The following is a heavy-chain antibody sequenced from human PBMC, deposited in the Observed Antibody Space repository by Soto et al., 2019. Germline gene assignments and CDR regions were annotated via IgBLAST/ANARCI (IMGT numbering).Heavy chain of an antibody. CDR2: ISAYNGNT. Sequence: QVQLGQSGAEVKKPGASVKVSCKASGYTFTSYGISWVRQAPGQGLEWMGWISAYNGNTNYAQKLQGRVTMTTDTSTRTAYMELRRLRSDDTAVYYCERCLPVVAAYYWGQGPLVTVSS. CDR3: ERCLPVVAAYY. J-gene: IGHJ4*02. CDR1: GYTFTSYG. D-gene: IGHD2-15*01. V-gene: IGHV1-18*04.